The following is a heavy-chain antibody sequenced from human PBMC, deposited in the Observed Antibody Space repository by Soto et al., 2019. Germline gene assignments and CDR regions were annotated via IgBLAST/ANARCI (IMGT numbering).Heavy chain of an antibody. Sequence: SLRLSCTASGFTIGDYAMSWFRQAPGKGLEWVGFIRSKAYGGTTEYAASVKGRFTISRDDSKSIAYLQMNSLKTEDTAVYYCTRDCSGGSCYSLNRDYYYYYGMDVWGQGTTVTVSS. V-gene: IGHV3-49*03. D-gene: IGHD2-15*01. CDR2: IRSKAYGGTT. J-gene: IGHJ6*02. CDR3: TRDCSGGSCYSLNRDYYYYYGMDV. CDR1: GFTIGDYA.